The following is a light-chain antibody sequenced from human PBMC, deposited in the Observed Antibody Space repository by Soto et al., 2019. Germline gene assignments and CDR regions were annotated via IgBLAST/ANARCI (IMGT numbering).Light chain of an antibody. V-gene: IGKV1-9*01. CDR2: SAS. CDR3: QQSNSFPIT. Sequence: IQLTPSPSSLSASVGDRVTITCRASQGISSYFAWYQQKPGKAPKLLIYSASTLQSGVPSRFSGSGSGTDFTLTINTLQPEDFATYYCQQSNSFPITFGQGTRLEIK. CDR1: QGISSY. J-gene: IGKJ5*01.